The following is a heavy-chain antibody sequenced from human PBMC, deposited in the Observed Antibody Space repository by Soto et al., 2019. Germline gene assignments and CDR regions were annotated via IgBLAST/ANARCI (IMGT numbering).Heavy chain of an antibody. CDR1: GGTFSSYT. D-gene: IGHD4-17*01. Sequence: ASVKVSCKASGGTFSSYTISWVRQAPGQGLEWMGRIIPILGIANYAQKFQGRVTITADKSTSTAYMELSSLRSEDTAVYYCARERNDYGDYESGWGQGTLVTVSS. CDR2: IIPILGIA. V-gene: IGHV1-69*04. J-gene: IGHJ4*02. CDR3: ARERNDYGDYESG.